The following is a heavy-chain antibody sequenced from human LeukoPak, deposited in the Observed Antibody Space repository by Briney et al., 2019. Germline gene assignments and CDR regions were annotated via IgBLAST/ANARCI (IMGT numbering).Heavy chain of an antibody. CDR1: GGSVSSGSYY. CDR3: ARASYSSSSADY. D-gene: IGHD6-6*01. V-gene: IGHV4-61*01. CDR2: IYYSGST. J-gene: IGHJ4*02. Sequence: PSETLSLTCTVSGGSVSSGSYYWSWNRQPPGKGLEWIGYIYYSGSTNYNPSLKSRVTISVDTSKNQFSLKLSSVTAADTAVYYCARASYSSSSADYWGQGTLVTVSS.